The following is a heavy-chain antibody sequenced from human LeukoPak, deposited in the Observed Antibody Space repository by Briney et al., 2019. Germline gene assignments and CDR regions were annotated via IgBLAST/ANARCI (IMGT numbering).Heavy chain of an antibody. Sequence: GGSLRLSCAASGFTFSSYWMSWVRQAPGKGLEWVANIKQDGSEKYYVDSVKGRFTISRDNAKNSLYLQMNSLRAEDTAVYYCARRAGGYSHPYDYWGQGTLVTVSS. V-gene: IGHV3-7*01. D-gene: IGHD4-23*01. CDR2: IKQDGSEK. CDR3: ARRAGGYSHPYDY. CDR1: GFTFSSYW. J-gene: IGHJ4*02.